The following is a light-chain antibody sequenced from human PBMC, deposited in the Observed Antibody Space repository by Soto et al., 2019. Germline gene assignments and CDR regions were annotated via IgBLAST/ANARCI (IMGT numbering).Light chain of an antibody. CDR1: QSVSSSY. CDR3: QQYGSSPRT. CDR2: GAS. J-gene: IGKJ1*01. Sequence: EFVLTQSPGTLSLSPGERATLCCRASQSVSSSYLAWYQQKPGQAPRLLIYGASSRATGIPDRFSGSGSGTDFTLTISRLEPEDFAVYYCQQYGSSPRTFGQGTKVDI. V-gene: IGKV3-20*01.